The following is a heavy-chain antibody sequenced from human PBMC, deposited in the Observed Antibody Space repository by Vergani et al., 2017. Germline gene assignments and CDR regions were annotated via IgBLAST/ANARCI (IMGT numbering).Heavy chain of an antibody. D-gene: IGHD5-18*01. V-gene: IGHV4-34*01. Sequence: QVQLQQWGAGLLKPSETLSLTCAVYGGSFSGYYWSWIRQPPGKGLEWIGEINHSGSTNYNPSLKSRVTISVDTSKNQFSLKLSSMTAADTAVYYCARRRGYSYDRPFDYWGQGTLVTVSS. CDR3: ARRRGYSYDRPFDY. CDR2: INHSGST. J-gene: IGHJ4*02. CDR1: GGSFSGYY.